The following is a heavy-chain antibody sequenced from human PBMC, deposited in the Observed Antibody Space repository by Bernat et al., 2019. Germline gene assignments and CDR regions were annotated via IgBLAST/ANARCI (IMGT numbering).Heavy chain of an antibody. V-gene: IGHV3-23*01. CDR3: AKDLKFSGTYSTTLEL. J-gene: IGHJ2*01. Sequence: EVQLLESGGDFVQPGGCLRLSCAASGFTFSTYAMSWVRQVPEKGLEWVSTISGSGGTTYYADSVKGRFTISRDNAKNTLYLQMSGLRADDTAVYYCAKDLKFSGTYSTTLELWRRGTLVPVSS. D-gene: IGHD1-26*01. CDR2: ISGSGGTT. CDR1: GFTFSTYA.